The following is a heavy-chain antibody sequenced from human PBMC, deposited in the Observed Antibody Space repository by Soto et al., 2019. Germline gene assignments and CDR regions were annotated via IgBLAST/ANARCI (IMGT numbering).Heavy chain of an antibody. Sequence: QVQLVQSGSEVKKPGSSVKVSCKASGGNFSSYAISWVRQAPGQGLEWMGGIIPIFGTANYAQQFQGRLTITADEYTNTADMELSSLRSEDTAVYYCWRGNYSGYWYNWFDPWGQGTLVTVSS. CDR2: IIPIFGTA. V-gene: IGHV1-69*01. CDR3: WRGNYSGYWYNWFDP. J-gene: IGHJ5*02. D-gene: IGHD5-12*01. CDR1: GGNFSSYA.